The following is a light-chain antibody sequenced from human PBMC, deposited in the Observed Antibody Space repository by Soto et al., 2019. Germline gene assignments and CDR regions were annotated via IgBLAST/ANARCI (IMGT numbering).Light chain of an antibody. V-gene: IGLV1-40*01. J-gene: IGLJ1*01. CDR3: QSYDRGLTAYV. CDR1: GSNTGEGYE. CDR2: GND. Sequence: QSVLTQPPSVSGPPGRRVTISCTGTGSNTGEGYEVHWYHQLPGTAPKFLVSGNDNRPSGVPDRLSASKSGTSGSLAITGLQAEDEGHYYCQSYDRGLTAYVFGTGTKVTVL.